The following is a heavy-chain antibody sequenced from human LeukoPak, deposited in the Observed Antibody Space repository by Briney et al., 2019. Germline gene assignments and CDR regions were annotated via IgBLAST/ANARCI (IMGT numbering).Heavy chain of an antibody. J-gene: IGHJ4*02. CDR2: ISSSGGIT. Sequence: GGSLRLSCAAPGFTFSSYSMHWGRQAPGKGLGYVSAISSSGGITYYANSVKGRFTISRDNSKNKLYLQMGSLRAEDMAVYYCARTYCSSTSCLVDYWGQGTLVTVSS. CDR1: GFTFSSYS. CDR3: ARTYCSSTSCLVDY. D-gene: IGHD2-2*01. V-gene: IGHV3-64*01.